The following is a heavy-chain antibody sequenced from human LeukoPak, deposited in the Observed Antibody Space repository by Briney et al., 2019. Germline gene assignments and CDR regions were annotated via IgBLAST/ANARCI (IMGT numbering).Heavy chain of an antibody. CDR2: VSWHSGSI. CDR3: ARDRSYGSGNHFDY. CDR1: GFTFDDYA. V-gene: IGHV3-9*01. Sequence: GGSLRLSCAASGFTFDDYAMHWVRQAPGKGLEWVSGVSWHSGSIGYADSVKGRFTISRDNAKNALYLQMNSLRAEDTALYYCARDRSYGSGNHFDYWGQGTLVTVSS. J-gene: IGHJ4*02. D-gene: IGHD3-10*01.